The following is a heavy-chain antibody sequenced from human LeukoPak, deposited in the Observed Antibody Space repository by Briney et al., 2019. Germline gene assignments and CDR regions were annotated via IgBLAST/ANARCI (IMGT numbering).Heavy chain of an antibody. CDR3: AKDNPEYSSGWYFDY. J-gene: IGHJ4*02. CDR1: GFTFSSYS. D-gene: IGHD6-19*01. CDR2: ISYDGSSK. Sequence: GGSLRLSCAASGFTFSSYSMNWVRQAPGKGLEWVAVISYDGSSKYYADSVKGRFTISRDNSKNTLYLQMNSLRAEDTAVYYCAKDNPEYSSGWYFDYWGQGTLVTVSS. V-gene: IGHV3-30*18.